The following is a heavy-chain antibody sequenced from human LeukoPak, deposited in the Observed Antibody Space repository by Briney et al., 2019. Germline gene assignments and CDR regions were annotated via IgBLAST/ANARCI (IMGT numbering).Heavy chain of an antibody. J-gene: IGHJ4*02. V-gene: IGHV4-39*01. CDR1: GRSISSSSYY. D-gene: IGHD5-24*01. CDR3: ASGLGSEMATITDSVDY. Sequence: SETLSLTCTVSGRSISSSSYYWGWIRQPPGKGLEWVGSIYYSGSTYYNPSLKSRVTISVDTSKNQFSLKLSSVTAADTAVYYCASGLGSEMATITDSVDYWGQGTLVTVSS. CDR2: IYYSGST.